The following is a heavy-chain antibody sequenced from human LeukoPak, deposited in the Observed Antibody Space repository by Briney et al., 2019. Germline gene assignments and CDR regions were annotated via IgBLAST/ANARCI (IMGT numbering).Heavy chain of an antibody. V-gene: IGHV3-15*01. Sequence: PGGSLRLSCAASGFTFSNTWFHWVRQAPGKGLEWIGRIKSKTAGGTRDYAAPVKGRFTISRDDSKDTLYLQMNSLRAEDTAVYYCAKYDSSGHTLDYWGQGTLVTVSS. CDR3: AKYDSSGHTLDY. J-gene: IGHJ4*02. CDR1: GFTFSNTW. D-gene: IGHD3-22*01. CDR2: IKSKTAGGTR.